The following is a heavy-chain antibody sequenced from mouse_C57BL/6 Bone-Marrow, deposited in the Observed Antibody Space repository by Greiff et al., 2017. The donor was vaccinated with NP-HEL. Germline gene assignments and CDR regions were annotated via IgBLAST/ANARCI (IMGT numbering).Heavy chain of an antibody. Sequence: VQLVESGAELVRPGASVTLSCKASGYTFTDYEMHWVKQTPVHGLEWIGAIDPETGGTAYNQKFKGKAILTADKSSSTAYMELRSLTSEDSAVYYCTTMVRAWFAYWGQGTLVTVSA. J-gene: IGHJ3*01. V-gene: IGHV1-15*01. CDR3: TTMVRAWFAY. CDR2: IDPETGGT. CDR1: GYTFTDYE. D-gene: IGHD2-2*01.